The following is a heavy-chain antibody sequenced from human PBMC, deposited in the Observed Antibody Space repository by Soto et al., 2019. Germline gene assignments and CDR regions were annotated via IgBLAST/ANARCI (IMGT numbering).Heavy chain of an antibody. CDR2: IKEDGSEQ. J-gene: IGHJ4*02. D-gene: IGHD4-4*01. CDR1: GFTFTRFW. Sequence: EVQLVESGGDLVQPGGALRLSCAASGFTFTRFWMTWIRQAPGKGLEWVANIKEDGSEQHYVDSMRGRFTISRDNAKNSLYLQINSLRAEDTAVYYCARLQRDYFDYWGQGTLVTVSS. CDR3: ARLQRDYFDY. V-gene: IGHV3-7*01.